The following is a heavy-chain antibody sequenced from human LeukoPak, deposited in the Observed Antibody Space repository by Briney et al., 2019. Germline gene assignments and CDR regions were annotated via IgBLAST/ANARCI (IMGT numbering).Heavy chain of an antibody. Sequence: GRSLRLSRAAATFNFAMSWVRQTADKRLEWVSAISGSGDATFYTDSVKGRFTISRDNSKNTLYLQMNNLRVEDTAVYYCAKGHFASSSFFDYWGQGTLVTVSS. D-gene: IGHD6-6*01. CDR2: ISGSGDAT. CDR1: TFNFA. J-gene: IGHJ4*02. CDR3: AKGHFASSSFFDY. V-gene: IGHV3-23*01.